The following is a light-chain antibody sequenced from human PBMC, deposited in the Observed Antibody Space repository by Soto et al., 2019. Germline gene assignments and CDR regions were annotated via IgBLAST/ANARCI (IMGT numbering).Light chain of an antibody. Sequence: IELTQSPATLSLSPGERATLSCRASQSVSNYVAWYQQKPGQAPRLLIYDASTRATGIPGRFSGSGSGTDFTLTISSLEPEDFAIYYCQQRFSWRTFGPGTKVDIK. CDR1: QSVSNY. V-gene: IGKV3-11*01. CDR3: QQRFSWRT. J-gene: IGKJ3*01. CDR2: DAS.